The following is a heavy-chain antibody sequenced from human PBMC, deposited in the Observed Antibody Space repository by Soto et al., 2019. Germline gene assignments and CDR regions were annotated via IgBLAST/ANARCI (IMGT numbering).Heavy chain of an antibody. V-gene: IGHV4-31*03. J-gene: IGHJ6*02. CDR2: IYYSGST. D-gene: IGHD3-10*01. Sequence: QVQLQESGPGLVKPSQTLSLTCTVSGGSISSGGYYWSWIRQHPGKGLEWIGYIYYSGSTYYDPSLKRRFTISVDTSKNQFSLKLSSLTAADTAVYYCPTVFGFGGMDVWGQGTTVTVSS. CDR1: GGSISSGGYY. CDR3: PTVFGFGGMDV.